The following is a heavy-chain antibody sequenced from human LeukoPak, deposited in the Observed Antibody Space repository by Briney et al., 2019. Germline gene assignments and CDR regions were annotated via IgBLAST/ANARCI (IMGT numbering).Heavy chain of an antibody. J-gene: IGHJ4*02. CDR1: GFTFSSYA. D-gene: IGHD3-22*01. Sequence: GGSLRLSCAASGFTFSSYAMSWVRQAPGKGVEWVSAISGSGGRRYYADSVKGRFTISRDNSKNTLYLQMNSLRAEDTAVYYCASITMIVVAQGPFDYWGQGTLVTVSS. CDR3: ASITMIVVAQGPFDY. CDR2: ISGSGGRR. V-gene: IGHV3-23*01.